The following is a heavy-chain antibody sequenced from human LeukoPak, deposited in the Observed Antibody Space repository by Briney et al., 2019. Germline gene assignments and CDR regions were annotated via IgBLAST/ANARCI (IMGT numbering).Heavy chain of an antibody. J-gene: IGHJ4*02. CDR1: GFAFSSYA. Sequence: PGGSLRLSCAASGFAFSSYAMTWVRQAPGKGLEWVSTITGSGGSTYYADSVKGRFTISRDNSKNTLYLQMNSLRAEDTAVYYCAKLRQWLSDSWGQGTLVTVSS. D-gene: IGHD6-19*01. V-gene: IGHV3-23*01. CDR2: ITGSGGST. CDR3: AKLRQWLSDS.